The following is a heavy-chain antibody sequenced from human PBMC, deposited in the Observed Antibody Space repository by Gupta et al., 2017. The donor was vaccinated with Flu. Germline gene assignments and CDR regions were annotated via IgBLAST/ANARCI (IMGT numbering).Heavy chain of an antibody. D-gene: IGHD3-3*01. CDR2: IYHSEST. J-gene: IGHJ6*02. CDR1: GDSITSGGHY. V-gene: IGHV4-31*03. Sequence: QVQLQESGPGLVKPSQTLSLTCTVSGDSITSGGHYWSWIRQRPGEGLEWIGNIYHSESTYYSPSLKSRLAISVDTSKNQFSLKLRSVTAADTAVYYCARDRRTIFGVNGMDVWGQGTTVTVS. CDR3: ARDRRTIFGVNGMDV.